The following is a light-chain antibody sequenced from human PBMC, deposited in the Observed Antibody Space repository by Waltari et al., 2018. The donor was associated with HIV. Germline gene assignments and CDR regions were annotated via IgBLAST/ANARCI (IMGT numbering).Light chain of an antibody. V-gene: IGLV2-14*01. CDR2: EVR. CDR3: SSYRRGISLEV. Sequence: QSVLTQPASVSGSPGQSITISCTGTSSDIGGYNYVFWYPQHPGKVHKLMIFEVRKRPEGISSGFAGSKYGHPASMTISGLQAEDEADCYCSSYRRGISLEVFGGGTKLTVL. CDR1: SSDIGGYNY. J-gene: IGLJ2*01.